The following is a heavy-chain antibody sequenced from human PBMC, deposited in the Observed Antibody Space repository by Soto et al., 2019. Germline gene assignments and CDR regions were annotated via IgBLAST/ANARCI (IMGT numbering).Heavy chain of an antibody. Sequence: PGWSLRLSCAASGFTVSSNYMSWVRQAPGKGLEWVSFIYSGGSTYYADSVKGRFTISRDNSKNTLYLQMNSLRAEDTAVYYCAKNPGYYYDSTGYHFDYWGQGTLVTVSS. CDR2: IYSGGST. CDR3: AKNPGYYYDSTGYHFDY. D-gene: IGHD3-22*01. V-gene: IGHV3-53*01. J-gene: IGHJ4*02. CDR1: GFTVSSNY.